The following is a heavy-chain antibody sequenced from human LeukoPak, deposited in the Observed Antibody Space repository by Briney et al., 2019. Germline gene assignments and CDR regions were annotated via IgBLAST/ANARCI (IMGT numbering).Heavy chain of an antibody. V-gene: IGHV1-69*04. CDR3: AIRYGSGTVGVLDP. J-gene: IGHJ5*02. CDR2: IIPIFGIA. Sequence: SVKVSCKASGGTFSSYAISWVRQAPGQGLEWRGRIIPIFGIANYAQKFQGRVTITADKSTSTAYMELSSLRSEDTAVYYCAIRYGSGTVGVLDPWGQGTLVTVSS. CDR1: GGTFSSYA. D-gene: IGHD3-10*01.